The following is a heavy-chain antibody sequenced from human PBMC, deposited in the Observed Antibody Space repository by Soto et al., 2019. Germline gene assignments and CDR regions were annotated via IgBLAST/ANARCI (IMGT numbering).Heavy chain of an antibody. CDR3: ATDNYYDNSGYSWFDP. CDR1: GYTLTELP. J-gene: IGHJ5*02. V-gene: IGHV1-24*01. Sequence: ASVKVSCKVSGYTLTELPIHWVRQAPGKGLEWMGGFDPEDDETIYAQKFQGRVTMTEDTSTDTAYMELTSLRSEDTAVYYCATDNYYDNSGYSWFDPWGQGTLVTVSS. CDR2: FDPEDDET. D-gene: IGHD3-22*01.